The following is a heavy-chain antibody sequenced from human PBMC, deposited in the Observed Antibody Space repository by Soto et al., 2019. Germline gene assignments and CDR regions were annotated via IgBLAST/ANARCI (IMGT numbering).Heavy chain of an antibody. Sequence: SETLSLTCTVSGGSINRGDYSWTWIRQPPGKGLEWIGYIYHTGTTYYNMSLKSRVTISVDRSKNQFSLKLSSVTAADTAVYYCARGINYYDGSGDSWFAPWGQGTLVTVSS. CDR3: ARGINYYDGSGDSWFAP. D-gene: IGHD3-22*01. V-gene: IGHV4-30-2*01. CDR1: GGSINRGDYS. CDR2: IYHTGTT. J-gene: IGHJ5*02.